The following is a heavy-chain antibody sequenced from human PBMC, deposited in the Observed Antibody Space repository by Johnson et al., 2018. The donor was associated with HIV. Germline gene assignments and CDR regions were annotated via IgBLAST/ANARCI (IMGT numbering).Heavy chain of an antibody. CDR1: GFTFSSYG. CDR2: ISYDGSNK. J-gene: IGHJ3*02. V-gene: IGHV3-30*18. Sequence: VQLLESGGGLVQPGGSLRLSCAASGFTFSSYGMHWVRQAPGKGLEWVAVISYDGSNKYYADSVKGRFTISRDNSKNTLYLQMNSLRAEDTAVYYCAKGTLYSSSSRAFDIWGQGTMVTVSS. CDR3: AKGTLYSSSSRAFDI. D-gene: IGHD6-6*01.